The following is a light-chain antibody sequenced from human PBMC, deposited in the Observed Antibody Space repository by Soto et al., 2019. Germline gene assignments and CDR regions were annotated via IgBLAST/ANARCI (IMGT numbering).Light chain of an antibody. V-gene: IGKV1-5*03. Sequence: DIQMTQSPSTLSASIGDRVTITCRVSQSISSWLAWYQQKPGKAPKFLIHKVSTLVSGVPSRFSGSGSGTEFTLTISSLQPDDFATYFCQEYYTYPWTFGQGTKVEIK. CDR3: QEYYTYPWT. J-gene: IGKJ1*01. CDR1: QSISSW. CDR2: KVS.